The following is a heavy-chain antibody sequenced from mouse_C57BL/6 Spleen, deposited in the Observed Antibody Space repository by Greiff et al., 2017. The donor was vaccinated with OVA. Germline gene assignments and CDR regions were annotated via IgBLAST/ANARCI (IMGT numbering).Heavy chain of an antibody. J-gene: IGHJ4*01. D-gene: IGHD1-1*01. CDR3: ARTLYGSSFVYAMDY. V-gene: IGHV5-17*01. CDR1: GFTFSDYG. CDR2: ISSGSSTI. Sequence: EVKLMESGGGLVKPGGSLKLSCAASGFTFSDYGMHWVRQAPEKGLEWVAYISSGSSTIYYADTVKGRFTISRDNAKNTLFLQMTSLKSEDTAMYYCARTLYGSSFVYAMDYWGQGTSVTVSS.